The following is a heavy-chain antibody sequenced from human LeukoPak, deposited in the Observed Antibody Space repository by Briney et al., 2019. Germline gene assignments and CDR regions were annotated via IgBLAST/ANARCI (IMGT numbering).Heavy chain of an antibody. J-gene: IGHJ4*02. CDR3: ARVYCNVGSCYEDY. D-gene: IGHD2-15*01. CDR2: TYYSGST. CDR1: GGSISSHY. Sequence: SETLSLTCIVSGGSISSHYWSWVRQPPGQGLEWIGYTYYSGSTNYNPSLKSRLTISVDTSKNQFSLKLSSVTAADTAVYYCARVYCNVGSCYEDYWGQGTLVTVSS. V-gene: IGHV4-59*11.